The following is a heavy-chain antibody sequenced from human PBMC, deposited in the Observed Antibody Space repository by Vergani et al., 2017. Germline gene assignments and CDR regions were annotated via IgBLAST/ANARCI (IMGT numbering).Heavy chain of an antibody. CDR1: GGTFSSYA. CDR2: IIPIFGTA. J-gene: IGHJ5*02. CDR3: AREALRYFDRYDNWFDP. V-gene: IGHV1-69*06. D-gene: IGHD3-9*01. Sequence: QVQLVQSGAEVKKPGSSVKVSCKASGGTFSSYAISWVRQAPGQGLEWMGGIIPIFGTANYAQKFQGRVTITADKSTSTAYMELSSLRSEDTAVYYCAREALRYFDRYDNWFDPWGQGTLVTVSS.